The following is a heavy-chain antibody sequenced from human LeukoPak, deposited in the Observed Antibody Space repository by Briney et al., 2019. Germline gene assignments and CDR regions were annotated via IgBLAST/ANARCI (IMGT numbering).Heavy chain of an antibody. CDR2: ISGSGGST. V-gene: IGHV3-23*01. Sequence: GGSLRLSCAASGFTFSSYAMSWVRQAPGKGLEWVSGISGSGGSTYYADSVKGRFTISRDDSKNTLYLQMNSLRAEDTAVYYCAREFWSGSRVIDYWGQGTLVTVSS. J-gene: IGHJ4*02. D-gene: IGHD3-3*01. CDR1: GFTFSSYA. CDR3: AREFWSGSRVIDY.